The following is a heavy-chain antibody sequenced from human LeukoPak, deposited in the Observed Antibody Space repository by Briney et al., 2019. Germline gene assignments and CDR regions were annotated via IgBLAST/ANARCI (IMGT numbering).Heavy chain of an antibody. CDR3: AKDLQLLWFGGKNWFDP. Sequence: PGGSLRLSCAASGFTFSSYAMSWVRQAPGKGLEWVSAISGSGGSTYYADSVKGLFTISRDNSKNTLYLQMNSLRAEDTAVYYCAKDLQLLWFGGKNWFDPWGQGTLVTVSS. D-gene: IGHD3-10*01. J-gene: IGHJ5*02. CDR2: ISGSGGST. V-gene: IGHV3-23*01. CDR1: GFTFSSYA.